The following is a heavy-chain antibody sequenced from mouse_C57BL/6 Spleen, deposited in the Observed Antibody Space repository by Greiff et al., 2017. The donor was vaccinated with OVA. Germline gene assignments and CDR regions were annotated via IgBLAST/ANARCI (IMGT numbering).Heavy chain of an antibody. CDR3: TMRPSMDY. CDR1: GFNIKDDY. V-gene: IGHV14-4*01. J-gene: IGHJ4*01. CDR2: IDPENGDT. Sequence: VQLQQSGAELVRPGASVKLSCTASGFNIKDDYMHWVKQRPEQGLEWIGWIDPENGDTEYASKFQGKATITADTSSNTAYLQLSSLTSEDTAVYYCTMRPSMDYWGQGTSVTVSS.